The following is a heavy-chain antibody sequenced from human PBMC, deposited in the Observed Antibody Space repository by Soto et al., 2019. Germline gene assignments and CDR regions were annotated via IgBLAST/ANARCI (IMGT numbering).Heavy chain of an antibody. CDR1: GVSFRGYA. D-gene: IGHD5-18*01. CDR3: ARSRSAMADGMNV. J-gene: IGHJ6*02. CDR2: IRIGPGIT. Sequence: PGGSLRLSCEVSGVSFRGYAMSWVRQAPGKGLEWVSGIRIGPGITYYADSVKGRFTISSDISRKTVYLQMNNLRGEDTALYFCARSRSAMADGMNVWGQGTTVTVSS. V-gene: IGHV3-23*01.